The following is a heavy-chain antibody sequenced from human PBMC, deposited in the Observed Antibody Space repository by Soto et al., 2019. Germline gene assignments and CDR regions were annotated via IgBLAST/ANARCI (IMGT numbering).Heavy chain of an antibody. CDR1: GFTFSSYW. D-gene: IGHD2-15*01. CDR3: ARVMDSQKWYAFDI. CDR2: INSDGSST. J-gene: IGHJ3*02. Sequence: GGSLRLSCAASGFTFSSYWMHWVRQAPGKGLVWVSRINSDGSSTSYADSVKGRFTISRDNAKNTLYLQMNSLRAEDTAVYYCARVMDSQKWYAFDIWGQGTMVTVSS. V-gene: IGHV3-74*01.